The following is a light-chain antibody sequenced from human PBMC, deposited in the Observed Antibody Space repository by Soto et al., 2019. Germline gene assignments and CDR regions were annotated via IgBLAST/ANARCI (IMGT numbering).Light chain of an antibody. V-gene: IGKV1-12*01. CDR3: QQATRFPVS. CDR2: GAS. Sequence: DIQMTQSPSSVSASVGDRVTITCRASQDISRWLAWYQQKPGKATKLLIYGASNLQSGVPSRFSGSGSGTDFTLTISCLQPEDFATYYCQQATRFPVSFGGGTKVEIK. CDR1: QDISRW. J-gene: IGKJ4*01.